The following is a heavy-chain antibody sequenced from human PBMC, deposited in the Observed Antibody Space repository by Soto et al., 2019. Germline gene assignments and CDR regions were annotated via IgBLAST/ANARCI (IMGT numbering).Heavy chain of an antibody. J-gene: IGHJ4*02. D-gene: IGHD3-10*01. Sequence: VQLVASGGGLVQPGGSLRLSCAASGLTFSSYEMNWVRQAPVKGLEWVSYISSGGGTTYYADSVKGRFTISRDNAKNSLYLQMNSLRAEDTALYYCASEYGSGFTVYWGQGTLVTVSS. CDR3: ASEYGSGFTVY. CDR1: GLTFSSYE. V-gene: IGHV3-48*03. CDR2: ISSGGGTT.